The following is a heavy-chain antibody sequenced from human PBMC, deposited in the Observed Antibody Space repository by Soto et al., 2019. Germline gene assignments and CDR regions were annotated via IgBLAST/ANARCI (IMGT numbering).Heavy chain of an antibody. D-gene: IGHD5-12*01. CDR3: ARGRSSGSLDLFAP. CDR1: GYTFTTYG. Sequence: QVQLVQSGAEVKKPGASVKVSCKASGYTFTTYGISWVRQAPGQGLEWMGGSSTYNDNTNYAQKPXAXVXXTTDTSTSTAYMDLRRLRSDDTAVYYCARGRSSGSLDLFAPWGQGTLVIVSS. CDR2: SSTYNDNT. J-gene: IGHJ5*02. V-gene: IGHV1-18*01.